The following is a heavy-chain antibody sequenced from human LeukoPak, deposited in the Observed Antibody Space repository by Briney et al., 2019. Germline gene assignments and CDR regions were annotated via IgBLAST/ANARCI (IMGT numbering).Heavy chain of an antibody. J-gene: IGHJ4*02. CDR1: GFTFSSFW. CDR3: ARGIVVVAGASDHFDY. D-gene: IGHD2-15*01. Sequence: GGSLRLSCVASGFTFSSFWMNWVRQAPGKGLERVGTISPDGSEKYYVDSVKGRFTISRDNAKTSLYLQLNSLRADDTALYFCARGIVVVAGASDHFDYWGQGTLITDSS. CDR2: ISPDGSEK. V-gene: IGHV3-7*01.